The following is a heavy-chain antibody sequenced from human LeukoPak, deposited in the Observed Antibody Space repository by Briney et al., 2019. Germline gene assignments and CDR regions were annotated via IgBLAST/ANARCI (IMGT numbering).Heavy chain of an antibody. Sequence: RTGGSLRLSCAASGFTFSSYAMSWVRQAPGKGLEWVSAISGSGGSTYYADSVKGRFTISRDNSKNTLYLQMNSLRAEDTAVYYCAKDRSGYDIFDYWGQGTLVTVSS. J-gene: IGHJ4*02. V-gene: IGHV3-23*01. CDR2: ISGSGGST. CDR1: GFTFSSYA. D-gene: IGHD5-12*01. CDR3: AKDRSGYDIFDY.